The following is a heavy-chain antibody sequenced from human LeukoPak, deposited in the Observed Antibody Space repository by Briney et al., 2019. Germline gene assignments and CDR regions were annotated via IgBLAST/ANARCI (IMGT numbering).Heavy chain of an antibody. J-gene: IGHJ4*02. CDR1: GGTFSSYA. Sequence: VASVRVSCKASGGTFSSYAISWVRQAPGQGLEWMGGIIPIFGTTNYAQNFQGRITITTDESTSTAYMELSSLTSEDTAVYYFASVPDRGWLPFDYWGQGILVTVSS. V-gene: IGHV1-69*05. CDR3: ASVPDRGWLPFDY. CDR2: IIPIFGTT. D-gene: IGHD5-24*01.